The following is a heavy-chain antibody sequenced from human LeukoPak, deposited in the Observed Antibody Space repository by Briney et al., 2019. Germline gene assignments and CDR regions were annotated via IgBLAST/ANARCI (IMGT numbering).Heavy chain of an antibody. CDR3: ARDPCSSTSCYIDY. D-gene: IGHD2-2*02. CDR2: ISGSGDST. CDR1: EFTFSTYA. Sequence: GGSLRLSCVASEFTFSTYAMSWVRQAPGKGLEWVSGISGSGDSTYYADSVKGRFTISRDNAKNSLYLKMSSLRAEDTAVYYCARDPCSSTSCYIDYWGQGTLVTVSS. J-gene: IGHJ4*02. V-gene: IGHV3-23*01.